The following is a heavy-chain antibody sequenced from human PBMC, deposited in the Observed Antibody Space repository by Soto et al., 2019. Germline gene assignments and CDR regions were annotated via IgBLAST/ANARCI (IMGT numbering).Heavy chain of an antibody. D-gene: IGHD1-7*01. CDR3: AREKGGSNNWNYDATDYHYYYCMDV. J-gene: IGHJ6*02. Sequence: GGSLRLSCAASGFTFSSYEMNWVRQAPGKGLEWVSYISSSGSTIYYADSVKGRFTISRDNAKNSLYLQMNSLRAEDTAVYYCAREKGGSNNWNYDATDYHYYYCMDVWGQGTTVSGS. V-gene: IGHV3-48*03. CDR1: GFTFSSYE. CDR2: ISSSGSTI.